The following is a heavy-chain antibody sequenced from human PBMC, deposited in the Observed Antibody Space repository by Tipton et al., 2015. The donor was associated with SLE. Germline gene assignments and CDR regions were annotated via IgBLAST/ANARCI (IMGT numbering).Heavy chain of an antibody. CDR2: VNHSGST. J-gene: IGHJ4*02. V-gene: IGHV4-34*01. Sequence: TLSLTCAVYGVSFSDYFWNWIRQSPGKGLEWIGEVNHSGSTDYHPSLKSRVTMSVDTSKNQFSLKLTSLTAADTAVYYCARSSTFGVLLGSFDSWGQVPLLTV. CDR3: ARSSTFGVLLGSFDS. CDR1: GVSFSDYF. D-gene: IGHD3-3*01.